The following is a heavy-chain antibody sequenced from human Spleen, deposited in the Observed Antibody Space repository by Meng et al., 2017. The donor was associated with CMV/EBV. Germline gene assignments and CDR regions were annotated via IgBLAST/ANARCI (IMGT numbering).Heavy chain of an antibody. V-gene: IGHV4-61*08. J-gene: IGHJ4*02. CDR2: IYYTGST. CDR3: ARGSHFWTGYSGYYFDS. Sequence: VRSDDYYWSWIRQPQGKAPECIGYIYYTGSTKYNPSLQRRVTISRDSPKNQFSLRLRSVTAADTAVYFCARGSHFWTGYSGYYFDSWGQGTLVTVSS. CDR1: VRSDDYY. D-gene: IGHD3/OR15-3a*01.